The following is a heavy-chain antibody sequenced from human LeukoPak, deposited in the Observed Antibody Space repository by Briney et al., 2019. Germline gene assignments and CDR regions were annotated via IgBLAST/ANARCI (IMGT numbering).Heavy chain of an antibody. CDR1: GFTFSSYS. CDR2: ISSSSSYI. CDR3: ARRYYDILTGPPPHYYYYYMDV. V-gene: IGHV3-21*01. D-gene: IGHD3-9*01. J-gene: IGHJ6*03. Sequence: AGGSLRLSCAASGFTFSSYSMNWVRQAPGKRLEWVSSISSSSSYIYYADSVKVRFTISRDNAKNSLYLQMNSLRAEDTAVYYCARRYYDILTGPPPHYYYYYMDVWGKGTTVTVSS.